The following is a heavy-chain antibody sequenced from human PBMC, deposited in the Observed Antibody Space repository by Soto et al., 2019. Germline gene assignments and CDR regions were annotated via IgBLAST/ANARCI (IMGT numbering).Heavy chain of an antibody. V-gene: IGHV6-1*01. Sequence: QVQLQQSEPGLVKPSQTLSLTCAISGDSVSSSSVTWNWIRQSPSRGLEWLGRTYYRSKWYNDYAESVKSRITINADTSKNQFSLHLNSVTPENPAVYYCVRLIGNSGLDFWGQGTLVTVSS. CDR2: TYYRSKWYN. CDR3: VRLIGNSGLDF. D-gene: IGHD1-26*01. J-gene: IGHJ4*02. CDR1: GDSVSSSSVT.